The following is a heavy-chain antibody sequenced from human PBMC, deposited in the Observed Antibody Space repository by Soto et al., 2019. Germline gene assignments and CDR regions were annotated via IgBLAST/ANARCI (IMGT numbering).Heavy chain of an antibody. V-gene: IGHV6-1*01. J-gene: IGHJ4*02. CDR1: GDSVSSTSTA. CDR2: TYYRSNWYT. Sequence: SQTLSLTCAICGDSVSSTSTAWSWIRQSPSRGLEWLGRTYYRSNWYTDYAVSVKSRITISPDTSKNQFSLQLNSVTPEDTAVYYCARGSYYSGWVWGQGPLVPVSS. CDR3: ARGSYYSGWV. D-gene: IGHD6-19*01.